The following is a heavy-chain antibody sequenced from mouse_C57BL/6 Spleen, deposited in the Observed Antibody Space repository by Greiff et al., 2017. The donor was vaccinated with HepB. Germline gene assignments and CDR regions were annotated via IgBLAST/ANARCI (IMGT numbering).Heavy chain of an antibody. CDR2: IYPGSGNT. V-gene: IGHV1-76*01. CDR3: ARYGSSPPYYFDY. CDR1: GYTFTDYY. D-gene: IGHD1-1*01. J-gene: IGHJ2*01. Sequence: QVQLQQSGAELVRPGASVKLSCKASGYTFTDYYINWVKQRPGQGLEWIARIYPGSGNTYYNEKFKGKATLTAEKSSSTAYMQLSSLTSEDSAVYFCARYGSSPPYYFDYWGQGTTLTVSS.